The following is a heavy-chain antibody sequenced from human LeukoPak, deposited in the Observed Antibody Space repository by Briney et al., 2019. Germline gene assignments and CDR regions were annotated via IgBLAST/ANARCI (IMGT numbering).Heavy chain of an antibody. CDR2: INPNSGGT. CDR1: GYTFTGYY. J-gene: IGHJ4*02. D-gene: IGHD6-6*01. Sequence: ASVKVSCKASGYTFTGYYIHWVRQAPGQGLEWMGWINPNSGGTNYAQKFQGRVTMTTDTSTSTAYMELRSLRSDDTAVYYCARVGHSSSSGPNRYWGQGTLVTVSS. CDR3: ARVGHSSSSGPNRY. V-gene: IGHV1-2*02.